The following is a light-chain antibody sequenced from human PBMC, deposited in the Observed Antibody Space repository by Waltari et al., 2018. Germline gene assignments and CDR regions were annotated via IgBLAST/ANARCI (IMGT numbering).Light chain of an antibody. CDR1: QGISSY. V-gene: IGKV1-8*01. CDR3: QQYYSYPRT. J-gene: IGKJ1*01. Sequence: AIRITQSPSSLSASTGDRVTITCRASQGISSYLAWYQQKPGKAPKLLIYAASTFQSGVPSRFSGSGSGTDFTLTISCLQSEDFATYYCQQYYSYPRTFGQGTKVEIK. CDR2: AAS.